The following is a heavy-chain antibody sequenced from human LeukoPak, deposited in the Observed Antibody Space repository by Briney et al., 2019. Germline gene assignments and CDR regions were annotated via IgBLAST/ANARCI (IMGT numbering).Heavy chain of an antibody. Sequence: AATVSLTHPLYGRSISSHCRGSVRHPPGKGLGWIGYLFASVNTKANPSFTSRISLSADTSKNKFSLRMRFLTAADTAVYYCATLKRGDIYGYFDFWGQGIKVTVSS. V-gene: IGHV4-59*07. CDR3: ATLKRGDIYGYFDF. J-gene: IGHJ4*02. CDR2: LFASVNT. CDR1: GRSISSHC. D-gene: IGHD5-18*01.